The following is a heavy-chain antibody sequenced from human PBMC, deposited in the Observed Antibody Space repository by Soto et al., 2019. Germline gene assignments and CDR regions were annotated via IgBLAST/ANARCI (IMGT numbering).Heavy chain of an antibody. D-gene: IGHD2-15*01. J-gene: IGHJ1*01. V-gene: IGHV1-46*01. CDR2: VNPSGGST. Sequence: ASVKVSCKASGYIFTAYSMHWLRQAPGQGLEWMGVVNPSGGSTNYAQKFQGRITMTRDTSTSTVYMDLSSLTSEDTAVYYCAREEKCSDGICYSEYSQRWGQGTLVTVSS. CDR1: GYIFTAYS. CDR3: AREEKCSDGICYSEYSQR.